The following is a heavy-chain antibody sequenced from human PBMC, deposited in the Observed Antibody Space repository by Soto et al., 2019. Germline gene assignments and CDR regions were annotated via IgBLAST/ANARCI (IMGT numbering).Heavy chain of an antibody. V-gene: IGHV1-69*13. J-gene: IGHJ6*02. Sequence: SVKVSCKASGGTFSSYAISWVRQAPGQGLEWMGGIIPIFGTANYAQKFQGRVTITADESTSTAYMELSSLRSEDTAVYYCARHVPGAGYYYGMDVWGQGTTVTVSS. D-gene: IGHD2-2*01. CDR1: GGTFSSYA. CDR3: ARHVPGAGYYYGMDV. CDR2: IIPIFGTA.